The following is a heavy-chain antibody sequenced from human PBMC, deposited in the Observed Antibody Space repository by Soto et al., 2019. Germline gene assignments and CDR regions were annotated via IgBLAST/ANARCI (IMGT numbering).Heavy chain of an antibody. Sequence: QVQLVQSGAEVKKPGASVKVSCKASGYTFTSYGISWVRQAPGQGLEWMGWINAYNGNTNYAQKLQGRVTMTTDTSTSTAYMELRSLRSDDTAVYYCARTLVKQQLERYNWFDPWGQGTLVTVSS. D-gene: IGHD6-13*01. V-gene: IGHV1-18*01. CDR2: INAYNGNT. CDR3: ARTLVKQQLERYNWFDP. J-gene: IGHJ5*02. CDR1: GYTFTSYG.